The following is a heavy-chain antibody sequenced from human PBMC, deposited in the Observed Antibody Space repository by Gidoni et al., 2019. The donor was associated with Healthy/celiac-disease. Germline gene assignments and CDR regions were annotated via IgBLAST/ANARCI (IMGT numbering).Heavy chain of an antibody. CDR2: INHSGST. J-gene: IGHJ5*02. Sequence: QVQLQQWGAGLLKPSETLSLTCAVYGGSFSGYYWSWIRQPPGKGLELIGEINHSGSTNYNPSLKSRVTISVDTSKNQFSLKLSSVTAADTAVYYCARGPISRWFDPWGQGTLVTVSS. CDR1: GGSFSGYY. CDR3: ARGPISRWFDP. V-gene: IGHV4-34*01.